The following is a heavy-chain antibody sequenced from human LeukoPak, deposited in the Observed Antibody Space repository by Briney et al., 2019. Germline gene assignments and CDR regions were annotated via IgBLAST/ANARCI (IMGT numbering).Heavy chain of an antibody. CDR1: GFTFDDYG. D-gene: IGHD1-14*01. V-gene: IGHV3-20*04. Sequence: GGSLRLSCAASGFTFDDYGMSWVRQAPGKGLEWVSGINWNGGSTGYADSVKGRFTISRDNAKNSLYLQMNSLRAEDTAVYYCAKDRNTGYGPYYMDVWGKGATVTVSS. CDR2: INWNGGST. J-gene: IGHJ6*03. CDR3: AKDRNTGYGPYYMDV.